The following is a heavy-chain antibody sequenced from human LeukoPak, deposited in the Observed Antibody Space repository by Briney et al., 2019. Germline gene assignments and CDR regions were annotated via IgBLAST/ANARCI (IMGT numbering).Heavy chain of an antibody. Sequence: GASVKVSCKASGYTFTTSAINWVRQAPGQGLEWMGWINPNSGGTNYAQKFQGRVTMTRDTSISTAYMELSRLRSGDTAVYYCAAGIAVYMDVWGKGTTVTISS. D-gene: IGHD6-19*01. CDR2: INPNSGGT. J-gene: IGHJ6*03. CDR1: GYTFTTSA. CDR3: AAGIAVYMDV. V-gene: IGHV1-2*02.